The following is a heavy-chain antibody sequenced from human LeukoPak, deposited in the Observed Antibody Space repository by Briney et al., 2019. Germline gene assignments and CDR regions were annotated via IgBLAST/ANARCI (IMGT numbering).Heavy chain of an antibody. Sequence: SETLSLTCTVSGGCISSYYWSWIRQPPGKGLEWIGYIYYSGSTNYNPSLKSRVTISVDTSKNQFSLKLSSVTAADTAVYYCARADSSRPRIDYWGQGTLVTVSS. CDR1: GGCISSYY. CDR3: ARADSSRPRIDY. V-gene: IGHV4-59*01. CDR2: IYYSGST. D-gene: IGHD3-22*01. J-gene: IGHJ4*02.